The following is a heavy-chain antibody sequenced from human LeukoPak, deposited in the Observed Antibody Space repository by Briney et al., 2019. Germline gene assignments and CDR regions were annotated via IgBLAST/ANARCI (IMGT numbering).Heavy chain of an antibody. V-gene: IGHV3-23*01. CDR1: GGSISSYY. J-gene: IGHJ4*02. D-gene: IGHD2-2*01. CDR3: AKVWFRAVSCSSTSCLYYFDY. Sequence: PSETLSLTCTVSGGSISSYYWSWIRQPPGKGLEWVSAISGSGGSTYYADSVKGRFTISRDNSKNTLYLQMNSLRAEDTAVYYCAKVWFRAVSCSSTSCLYYFDYWGQGTLVTVSS. CDR2: ISGSGGST.